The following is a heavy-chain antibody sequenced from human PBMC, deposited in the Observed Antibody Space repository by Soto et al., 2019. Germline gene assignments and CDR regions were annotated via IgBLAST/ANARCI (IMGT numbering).Heavy chain of an antibody. CDR1: GFTFSSYA. J-gene: IGHJ5*02. D-gene: IGHD3-22*01. CDR2: ISGSGGST. V-gene: IGHV3-23*01. Sequence: PGGSLRLSCAASGFTFSSYAMSWVRQAPGKGLEWVSAISGSGGSTYYADSVKGRFTISRDNSKNTLYLQMNSLRAEDTAVYYCATAPGYYDSSGYGTWGQGTLVTVSS. CDR3: ATAPGYYDSSGYGT.